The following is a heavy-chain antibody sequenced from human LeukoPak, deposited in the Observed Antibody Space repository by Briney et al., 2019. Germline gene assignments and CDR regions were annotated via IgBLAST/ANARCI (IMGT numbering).Heavy chain of an antibody. J-gene: IGHJ4*02. Sequence: SETLSLTCTLSGGSMSSDYWVWIRQTPGSGLEWIGYIYYSVGTYYNPSLKSRVSISIDTSKNQFSLKRDSVTSADTAVYYCASGYYFPDYWGQGALVTVSS. V-gene: IGHV4-59*01. CDR2: IYYSVGT. CDR3: ASGYYFPDY. D-gene: IGHD2/OR15-2a*01. CDR1: GGSMSSDY.